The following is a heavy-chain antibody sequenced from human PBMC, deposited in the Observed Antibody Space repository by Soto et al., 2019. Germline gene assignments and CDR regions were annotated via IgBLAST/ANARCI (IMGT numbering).Heavy chain of an antibody. V-gene: IGHV4-61*01. CDR3: ARAKWENYAFDI. CDR2: IYYSGST. D-gene: IGHD1-26*01. Sequence: SETLSLTSTVSGGSVSSGSYYWSWIRQPPGKGLEWIGYIYYSGSTNYNPSLKSRVTISVDTSKNQFSLKLSSVTAADTAVYYCARAKWENYAFDIWGQGTMVTVSS. CDR1: GGSVSSGSYY. J-gene: IGHJ3*02.